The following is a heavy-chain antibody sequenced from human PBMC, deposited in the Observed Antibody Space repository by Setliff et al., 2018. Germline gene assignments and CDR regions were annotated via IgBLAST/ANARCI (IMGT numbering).Heavy chain of an antibody. CDR3: ASTQRGTSSEC. D-gene: IGHD6-6*01. J-gene: IGHJ4*02. CDR2: IKQDGSEK. V-gene: IGHV3-7*03. CDR1: GFTFSNYW. Sequence: GGSLRLSCAASGFTFSNYWMSWVRQAPGKGLEWVANIKQDGSEKYYVDSVKGRFTISRDNAKNSLYLQMNSLRAEDTAVYCCASTQRGTSSECWGQGTLVTVSS.